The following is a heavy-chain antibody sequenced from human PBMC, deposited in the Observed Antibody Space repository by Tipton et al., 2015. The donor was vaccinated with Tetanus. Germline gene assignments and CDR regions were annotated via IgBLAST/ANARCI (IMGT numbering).Heavy chain of an antibody. CDR3: ARANSEFPKKGPFDS. Sequence: TLSLTCTVSGGSVRSGDYSWNWIRQPPGKGLEWLAYVSYSGRNHSNYSLKSRITISQDTSKNQFSLRLTSVTAADTAVYYCARANSEFPKKGPFDSWGQGSLVIVSS. J-gene: IGHJ4*02. CDR2: VSYSGRN. CDR1: GGSVRSGDYS. V-gene: IGHV4-61*08. D-gene: IGHD2/OR15-2a*01.